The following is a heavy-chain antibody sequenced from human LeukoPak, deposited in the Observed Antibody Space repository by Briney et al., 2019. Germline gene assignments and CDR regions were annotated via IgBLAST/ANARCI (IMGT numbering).Heavy chain of an antibody. Sequence: SETLSLTCTVSGGSISSCYWSWIRQPPGKGLEWIGYIYYSGSTNYNPSLKSRVTISVDTSKNQFSLKLSSVTAADTAVYYCARENSSGGSYWEAFDIWGQGTMVTVSS. CDR3: ARENSSGGSYWEAFDI. CDR2: IYYSGST. V-gene: IGHV4-59*01. CDR1: GGSISSCY. J-gene: IGHJ3*02. D-gene: IGHD1-26*01.